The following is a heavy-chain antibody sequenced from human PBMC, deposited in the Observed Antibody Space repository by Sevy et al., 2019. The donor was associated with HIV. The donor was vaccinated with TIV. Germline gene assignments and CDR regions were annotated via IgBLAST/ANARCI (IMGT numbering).Heavy chain of an antibody. CDR3: ARDLPPSATTVAHFDH. V-gene: IGHV3-48*03. D-gene: IGHD4-17*01. CDR1: GFTFSSYE. Sequence: GGSLRLSCAASGFTFSSYEMNWVRQAPGKGLEWVSYISNSGTTISYSDSVRGRSTISRDNARNSLYLQMNSLRGDDTAVYYWARDLPPSATTVAHFDHWGQGTLVTVSS. J-gene: IGHJ4*02. CDR2: ISNSGTTI.